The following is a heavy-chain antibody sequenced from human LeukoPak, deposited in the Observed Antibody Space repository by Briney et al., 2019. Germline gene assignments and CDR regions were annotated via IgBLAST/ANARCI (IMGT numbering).Heavy chain of an antibody. J-gene: IGHJ4*02. CDR1: GFTVSSNY. CDR3: ARDPPNYGSGSYYNVDRFDY. D-gene: IGHD3-10*01. CDR2: IYSGGST. Sequence: GGSLRLPCAASGFTVSSNYMSWVRQAPGKGLEWVSVIYSGGSTYYADSVKGRFTISRDNSKNTLYLQMNSLRAEDTAVYYCARDPPNYGSGSYYNVDRFDYWGQGTLVTVSS. V-gene: IGHV3-66*01.